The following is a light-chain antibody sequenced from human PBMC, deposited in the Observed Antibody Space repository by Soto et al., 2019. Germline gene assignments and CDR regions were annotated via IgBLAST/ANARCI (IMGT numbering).Light chain of an antibody. CDR1: QYVSSW. J-gene: IGKJ4*01. V-gene: IGKV1-12*01. CDR3: QQGNSFPLT. CDR2: DAS. Sequence: DIQMTQSPSSVSASVGDRVTITCRASQYVSSWLAWYQQKPGKAPKRLIFDASNLDSGVPSRFSGSGSGTDFTLTISSLQPEDVATYYCQQGNSFPLTFGGGTKVEIK.